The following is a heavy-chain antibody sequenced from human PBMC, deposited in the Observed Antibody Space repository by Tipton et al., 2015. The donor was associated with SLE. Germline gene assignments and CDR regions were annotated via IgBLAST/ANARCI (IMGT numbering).Heavy chain of an antibody. J-gene: IGHJ4*02. CDR2: MTYRGGT. D-gene: IGHD6-19*01. Sequence: TLSLTCAVSGGSFSGYYWTWIRQPPGKGLEWIGEMTYRGGTNYNPSLKSRVTISTDTSKNQFSLKLSSVTAADTAVYYCARESGWEWLVLNYWGQGTLVTVSS. CDR1: GGSFSGYY. V-gene: IGHV4-34*01. CDR3: ARESGWEWLVLNY.